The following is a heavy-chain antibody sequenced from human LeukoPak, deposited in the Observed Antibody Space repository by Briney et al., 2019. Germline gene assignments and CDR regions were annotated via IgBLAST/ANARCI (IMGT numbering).Heavy chain of an antibody. CDR1: GYTFTGYY. V-gene: IGHV1-2*06. CDR3: ARWVAGVVYYYYGMDV. D-gene: IGHD2-15*01. J-gene: IGHJ6*02. Sequence: ASVKVSCKASGYTFTGYYMHWVRQAPGQGLEWMGRINPNSSGTNYAQKFQGRVTMTRDTSISTAYMELSRLRSDDTAVYYCARWVAGVVYYYYGMDVWGQGTTVTVSS. CDR2: INPNSSGT.